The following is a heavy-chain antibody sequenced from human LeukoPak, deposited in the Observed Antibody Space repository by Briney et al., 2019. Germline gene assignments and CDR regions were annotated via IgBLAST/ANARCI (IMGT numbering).Heavy chain of an antibody. V-gene: IGHV3-74*01. CDR3: ARGHTTMVTSHFDS. D-gene: IGHD5-18*01. CDR2: INDDGSST. Sequence: PGGSLRLSCAASGFTFSTYWIHWVRQAPGKGLVWVSRINDDGSSTSYADSVKGRFTISRDNAENTLYLQMNSLRAEDTAVYYCARGHTTMVTSHFDSWGQGTLVTVSS. J-gene: IGHJ4*02. CDR1: GFTFSTYW.